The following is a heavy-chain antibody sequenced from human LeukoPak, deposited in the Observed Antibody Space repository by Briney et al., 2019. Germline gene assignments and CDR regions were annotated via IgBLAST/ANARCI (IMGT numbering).Heavy chain of an antibody. D-gene: IGHD3-3*01. CDR2: ISAYNGNT. CDR1: GYTFTSYG. Sequence: ASVKVSCTASGYTFTSYGISWVRQAPGQGLEWMGWISAYNGNTNYAQKLQGRVTMTTDTSTSTAYMELRSLRSDDTAVYYCARDPGYYDFWSGTPGGADYWGQGTLVTVSS. J-gene: IGHJ4*02. CDR3: ARDPGYYDFWSGTPGGADY. V-gene: IGHV1-18*01.